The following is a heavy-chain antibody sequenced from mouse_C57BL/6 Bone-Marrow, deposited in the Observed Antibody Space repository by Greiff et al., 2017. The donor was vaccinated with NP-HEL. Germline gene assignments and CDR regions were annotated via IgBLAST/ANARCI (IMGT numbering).Heavy chain of an antibody. J-gene: IGHJ1*03. Sequence: VQLQQPGAELVKPGASVKLSCKASGYTFTSYWMHWVKQRPGQGLEWIGMIHPNSGSTNYNETFKSKATLTVDKSSSTAYMQLSSLTSEDSAVYYCARGGGYPYWYFDVWGTGTTVTVSS. CDR1: GYTFTSYW. D-gene: IGHD2-2*01. V-gene: IGHV1-64*01. CDR3: ARGGGYPYWYFDV. CDR2: IHPNSGST.